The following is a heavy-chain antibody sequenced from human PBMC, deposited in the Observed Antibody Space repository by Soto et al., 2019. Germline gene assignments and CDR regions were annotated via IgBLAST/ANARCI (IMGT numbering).Heavy chain of an antibody. CDR2: ISSSSSTI. V-gene: IGHV3-48*01. CDR1: GFTFSSYS. Sequence: HPGGSLRLSCAASGFTFSSYSMNWVRQAPGKGLEWVSYISSSSSTIYYADSVKGRFTISRDNANNSLYLQMNNLSADDTAVYYCARDTKMLAPLIYMDHWGRGTLVTVSS. D-gene: IGHD3-22*01. CDR3: ARDTKMLAPLIYMDH. J-gene: IGHJ4*02.